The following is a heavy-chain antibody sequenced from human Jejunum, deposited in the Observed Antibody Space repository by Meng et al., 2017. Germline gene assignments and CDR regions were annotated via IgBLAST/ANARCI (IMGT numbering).Heavy chain of an antibody. CDR3: ARSRDYAHDY. D-gene: IGHD4-17*01. J-gene: IGHJ4*02. Sequence: KKPGSSVKVSCKASGYPFTTNGITWVRQAPGQGLEWMGWISAYSGNTNYAQKVQGRVTLTTDTSTTTAYMELRSLRSDDTAVYYCARSRDYAHDYWGQGTLVTVSS. CDR1: GYPFTTNG. V-gene: IGHV1-18*01. CDR2: ISAYSGNT.